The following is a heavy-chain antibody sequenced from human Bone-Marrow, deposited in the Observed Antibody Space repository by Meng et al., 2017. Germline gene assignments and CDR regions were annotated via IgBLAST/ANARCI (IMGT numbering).Heavy chain of an antibody. V-gene: IGHV3-66*02. CDR2: IYSGGST. CDR1: GFTVSSND. Sequence: EVVLVGVGGGFVRPGWSLRLSCAASGFTVSSNDMGWVRQALGKGLEWVSVIYSGGSTYYADSVKGRFTISRDNSKSTLYLQMNSLRAEDTAVYYCARGAGIFGGQGTLVTVSS. J-gene: IGHJ4*02. D-gene: IGHD6-13*01. CDR3: ARGAGIF.